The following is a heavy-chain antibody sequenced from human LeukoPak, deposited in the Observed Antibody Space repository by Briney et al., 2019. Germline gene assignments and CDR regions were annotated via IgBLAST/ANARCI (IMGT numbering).Heavy chain of an antibody. D-gene: IGHD3-16*01. J-gene: IGHJ2*01. CDR3: ARRGIMITFGDWYFDL. CDR2: IDYSGST. CDR1: GGSISSSIYY. Sequence: SETLSLTCTVSGGSISSSIYYWGWIRQPPGEGLEWIGSIDYSGSTYYNPSLKSRVTISVDTSKNQFSLKLSSVTAADTAMYYCARRGIMITFGDWYFDLWGRGTLVTVSS. V-gene: IGHV4-39*01.